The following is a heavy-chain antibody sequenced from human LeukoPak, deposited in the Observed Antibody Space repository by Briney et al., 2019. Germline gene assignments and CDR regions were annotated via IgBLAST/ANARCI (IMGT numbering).Heavy chain of an antibody. CDR3: ARDSYYDNSGEGAFDI. D-gene: IGHD3-22*01. CDR2: VYYTGST. V-gene: IGHV4-59*01. Sequence: PSETLSLTCTVSGGSISSFYWSWVRQPPGKGLEWVGYVYYTGSTNYNPSLKSRVTISVDTSKNQFSLKLSSVAAADTAVHYCARDSYYDNSGEGAFDIWGQGTMVTVSA. J-gene: IGHJ3*02. CDR1: GGSISSFY.